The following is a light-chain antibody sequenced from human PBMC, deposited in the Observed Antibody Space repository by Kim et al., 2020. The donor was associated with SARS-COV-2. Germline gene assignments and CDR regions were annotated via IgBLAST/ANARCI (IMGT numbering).Light chain of an antibody. Sequence: QPVLTQPSSLPASPGASASLTCTLRSDINVGTYRIYWYQQKPGSPPQYLLRYRSDSDKQQGPGVPSRFSGSKDASANAGILLISGLQSEDEADYHCMIWHSSTVIFGGGTKLTVL. V-gene: IGLV5-45*03. CDR3: MIWHSSTVI. CDR1: SDINVGTYR. CDR2: YRSDSDK. J-gene: IGLJ2*01.